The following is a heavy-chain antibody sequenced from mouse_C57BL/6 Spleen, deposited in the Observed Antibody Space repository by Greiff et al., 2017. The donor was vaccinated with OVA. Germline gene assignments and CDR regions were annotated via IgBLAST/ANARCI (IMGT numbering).Heavy chain of an antibody. D-gene: IGHD2-10*02. Sequence: VQLQQSGAELVRPGTSVKVSCKASGYAFTNYLIEWVKQRPGQGLEWIGVINPGSGGTNYNEKFKGKATLTADKSSSTAYMQLSSLTSEDSAVYFCARDSSSRAMDYWGQGTSVTVSS. V-gene: IGHV1-54*01. CDR2: INPGSGGT. CDR1: GYAFTNYL. J-gene: IGHJ4*01. CDR3: ARDSSSRAMDY.